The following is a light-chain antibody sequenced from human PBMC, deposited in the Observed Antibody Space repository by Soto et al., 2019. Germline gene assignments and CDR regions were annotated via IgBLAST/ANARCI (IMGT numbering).Light chain of an antibody. CDR1: QSVTNNY. J-gene: IGKJ1*01. Sequence: EIVLTQSPGTLSLSPGERATLSCRASQSVTNNYLAWFQQKPGQTPRLFMYGASSRATGTPDRFSGSGSGTDFTLTITRLEPEDFAVYYCQQYASSRTFGQGTKVDI. CDR3: QQYASSRT. CDR2: GAS. V-gene: IGKV3-20*01.